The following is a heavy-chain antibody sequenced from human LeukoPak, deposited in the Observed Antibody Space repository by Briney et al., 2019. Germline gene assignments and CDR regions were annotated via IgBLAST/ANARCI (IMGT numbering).Heavy chain of an antibody. J-gene: IGHJ6*02. CDR3: ARGGTVRNGMDV. D-gene: IGHD1-26*01. Sequence: SETLSLTCTVSGGSISSYYWSWVRQPPGKGLEWIGYIYYSGSTNYNPSLKSRVTISVDTSKNQFSLKLSSVTAADTAVYYCARGGTVRNGMDVWGQGTTVTVSS. CDR2: IYYSGST. CDR1: GGSISSYY. V-gene: IGHV4-59*01.